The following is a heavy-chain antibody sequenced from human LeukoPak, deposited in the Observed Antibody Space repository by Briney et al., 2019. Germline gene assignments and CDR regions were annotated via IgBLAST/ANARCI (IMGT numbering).Heavy chain of an antibody. CDR1: GFTFSSYA. V-gene: IGHV3-23*01. J-gene: IGHJ3*02. CDR3: ASSWFGYDAFDI. CDR2: ISGSGGST. Sequence: GGSLRLSCAASGFTFSSYAMSWVRQAPGKGLEWVSAISGSGGSTYYADSVKGRFTISRDNAKNSLYLHMNSLRVEDTAVYYCASSWFGYDAFDIWGQGTKVTVSS. D-gene: IGHD3-10*01.